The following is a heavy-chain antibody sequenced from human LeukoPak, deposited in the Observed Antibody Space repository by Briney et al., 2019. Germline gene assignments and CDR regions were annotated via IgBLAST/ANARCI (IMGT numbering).Heavy chain of an antibody. D-gene: IGHD5-12*01. CDR3: TKVSGGYSGYVT. Sequence: GGSLRLSCAASGFSFSSYGMHWVRQAPDKGLEWVGFIRSKTYGATTEYAASVKGRFNISRDDSQNVAYLQMSSLKTEDTAVYYCTKVSGGYSGYVTWGQGTLVTVSS. V-gene: IGHV3-49*04. J-gene: IGHJ5*02. CDR2: IRSKTYGATT. CDR1: GFSFSSYG.